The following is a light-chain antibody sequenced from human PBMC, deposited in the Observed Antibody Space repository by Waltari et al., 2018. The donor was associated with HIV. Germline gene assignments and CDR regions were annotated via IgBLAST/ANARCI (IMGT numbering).Light chain of an antibody. CDR2: TTT. CDR1: VLTKQY. V-gene: IGLV3-25*03. CDR3: QSADTNYFL. J-gene: IGLJ2*01. Sequence: SFELTQPPSVSGSPGQTAKITCPDDVLTKQYTYWFQLKPGQAPLLLIYTTTGRPSGIPARFSGSSSGTTVTLTITGVQAEDEADYFCQSADTNYFLFGGGTKLTVL.